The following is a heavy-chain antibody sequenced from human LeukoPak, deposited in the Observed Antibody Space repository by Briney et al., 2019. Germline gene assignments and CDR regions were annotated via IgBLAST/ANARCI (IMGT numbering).Heavy chain of an antibody. CDR1: GGSISSGGYY. Sequence: SETLSLTCTVSGGSISSGGYYWSWIRQHPGKGLEWIGYIYYSGSTYYNPSLKSRVTISVDTSKNQFSLKLSSVTAADTAVYYCARTAYSGGDCLDAFDIWGQGTMVTVSS. J-gene: IGHJ3*02. V-gene: IGHV4-31*03. CDR3: ARTAYSGGDCLDAFDI. CDR2: IYYSGST. D-gene: IGHD2-21*02.